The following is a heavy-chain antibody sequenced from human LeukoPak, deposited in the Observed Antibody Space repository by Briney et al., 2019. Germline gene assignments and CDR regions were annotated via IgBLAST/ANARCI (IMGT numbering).Heavy chain of an antibody. CDR2: ISSSSSYI. CDR1: GFTFSSYA. CDR3: ARGATDTTRWFDP. V-gene: IGHV3-21*01. Sequence: PGGSLRLSCAASGFTFSSYAMSWVRQAPGKGLEWVSSISSSSSYIYYADSVKGRFTISRDNAKNSLYLQMNGLRAEDTAAYYCARGATDTTRWFDPWGQGTLVIVSS. D-gene: IGHD1-7*01. J-gene: IGHJ5*02.